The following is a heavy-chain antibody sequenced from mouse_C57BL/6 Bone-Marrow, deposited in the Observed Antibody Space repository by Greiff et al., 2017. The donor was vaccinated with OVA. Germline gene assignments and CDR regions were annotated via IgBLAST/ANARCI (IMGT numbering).Heavy chain of an antibody. CDR3: ARHGDSLDY. J-gene: IGHJ2*01. D-gene: IGHD3-3*01. Sequence: EVKLMESGGGLVQPGGSLTLSCAASGFTFSDYYMYWVRQTPEKRLEWVAYISNGGGSTYYPDTVKGRFTISRDNAKNTLYLQMSRLKSEDTAMYYCARHGDSLDYWGQGTTLTVSS. CDR2: ISNGGGST. V-gene: IGHV5-12*01. CDR1: GFTFSDYY.